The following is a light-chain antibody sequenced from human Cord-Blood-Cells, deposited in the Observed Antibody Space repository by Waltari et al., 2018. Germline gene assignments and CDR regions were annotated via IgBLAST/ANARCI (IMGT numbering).Light chain of an antibody. Sequence: EIVLTQSPGTLSLSPGERATLSCRASQSVSSSYLAWYQQKPGQAPRLLIYGASIRATGIPDRFSGSGSGTDFTLTISRLEPEDFATYYCQQYNSYPITFGQGTRLEIK. CDR2: GAS. CDR1: QSVSSSY. J-gene: IGKJ5*01. CDR3: QQYNSYPIT. V-gene: IGKV3-20*01.